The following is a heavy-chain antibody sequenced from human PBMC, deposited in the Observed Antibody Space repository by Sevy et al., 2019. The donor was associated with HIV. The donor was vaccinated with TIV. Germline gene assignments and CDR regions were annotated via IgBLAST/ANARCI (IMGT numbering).Heavy chain of an antibody. CDR3: ARAVDYGSGSYYLDY. CDR1: GFTFSSYG. Sequence: GGSLRLSCAASGFTFSSYGMHWVRQAPGKGLEWVAVIWYDGSNKYYVDSVKGRFTISRDNSKNTLYLQMNSLRAEDTAVYYCARAVDYGSGSYYLDYWGQGTLVTVSS. D-gene: IGHD3-10*01. V-gene: IGHV3-33*01. CDR2: IWYDGSNK. J-gene: IGHJ4*02.